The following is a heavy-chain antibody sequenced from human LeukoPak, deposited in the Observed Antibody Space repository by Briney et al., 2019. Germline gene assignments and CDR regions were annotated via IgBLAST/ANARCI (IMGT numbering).Heavy chain of an antibody. Sequence: ASVKVSCKVSGYTLTELSMHWVRQAPGKGLEWMGGFDPEDGETIYAQKFQGRVTMTEDTSTDTAYMELSSLRSEDTAVYYCATGVRIRTITFPFDYWDQGTLVTVSS. CDR1: GYTLTELS. CDR2: FDPEDGET. D-gene: IGHD2/OR15-2a*01. J-gene: IGHJ4*02. V-gene: IGHV1-24*01. CDR3: ATGVRIRTITFPFDY.